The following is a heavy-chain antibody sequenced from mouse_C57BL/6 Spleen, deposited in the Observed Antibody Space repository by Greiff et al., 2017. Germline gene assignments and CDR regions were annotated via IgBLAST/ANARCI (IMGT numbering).Heavy chain of an antibody. D-gene: IGHD2-14*01. CDR1: GYTFTSYW. CDR3: ARGEIYYRDY. J-gene: IGHJ2*01. CDR2: IHPNSGST. Sequence: QVQLKQPGAELVKPGASVKLSCKASGYTFTSYWMHWVKQRPGQGLEWIGMIHPNSGSTNYNEKFKSKATLTVDKSSSTAYMHRSSLTSEDSAVYYCARGEIYYRDYWGQGTTLTVSS. V-gene: IGHV1-64*01.